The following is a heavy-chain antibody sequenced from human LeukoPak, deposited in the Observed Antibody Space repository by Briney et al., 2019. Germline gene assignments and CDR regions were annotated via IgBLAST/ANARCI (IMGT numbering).Heavy chain of an antibody. Sequence: SETQSLTCTVSGGSISSGGYYWSWIRQHPGKGLEWIGYMYYSGSTYYNPSLKSRVTISVDTSKNQFSLKLSSVTAADTAVYYCARAFGSDRWFDYWGQGTLVTVSS. D-gene: IGHD3-10*01. J-gene: IGHJ4*02. V-gene: IGHV4-31*03. CDR3: ARAFGSDRWFDY. CDR2: MYYSGST. CDR1: GGSISSGGYY.